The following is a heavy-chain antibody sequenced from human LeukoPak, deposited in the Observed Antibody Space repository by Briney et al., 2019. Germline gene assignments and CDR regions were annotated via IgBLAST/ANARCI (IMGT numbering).Heavy chain of an antibody. CDR2: VSYSGNT. CDR1: GGSISSSSYY. V-gene: IGHV4-39*01. J-gene: IGHJ4*02. Sequence: TSETLSLTCTVSGGSISSSSYYWGWIRQPPGKGLEWIGSVSYSGNTYYNPSLNSRLTISVDTSKNQFSLKLSSVTAADTAVYVCAYYDTSGLPDKDCWGQGTLVTVSS. D-gene: IGHD3-22*01. CDR3: AYYDTSGLPDKDC.